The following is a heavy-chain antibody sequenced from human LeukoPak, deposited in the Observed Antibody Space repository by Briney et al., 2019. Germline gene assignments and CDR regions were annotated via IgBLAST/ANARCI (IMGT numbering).Heavy chain of an antibody. Sequence: GESLKISCKGSGYSFTSYWIGWVRQMPGKGLEWMGIIYPGDSDTRYSPSFQGQVTISADKSISTAYLQWSSLKASDTAMYYCARQDDSSGYYSDAFDIWGQGTMVTVSS. CDR1: GYSFTSYW. CDR2: IYPGDSDT. CDR3: ARQDDSSGYYSDAFDI. V-gene: IGHV5-51*01. J-gene: IGHJ3*02. D-gene: IGHD3-22*01.